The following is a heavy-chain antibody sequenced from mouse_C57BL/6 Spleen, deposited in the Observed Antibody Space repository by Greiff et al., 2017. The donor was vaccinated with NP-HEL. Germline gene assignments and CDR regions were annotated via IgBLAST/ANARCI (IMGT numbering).Heavy chain of an antibody. CDR3: ARDRGTTWYFEV. Sequence: EVQLQESGPGMVKPSQSLSLTCTVTGYSITSGYDWHWIRHFPGNKLEWMGYISYSGSTNYNPSLKSRISITHDTSKNHFFLKLNSVTTEDTATYYCARDRGTTWYFEVWGTGTTVTVSS. V-gene: IGHV3-1*01. CDR1: GYSITSGYD. CDR2: ISYSGST. D-gene: IGHD1-1*01. J-gene: IGHJ1*03.